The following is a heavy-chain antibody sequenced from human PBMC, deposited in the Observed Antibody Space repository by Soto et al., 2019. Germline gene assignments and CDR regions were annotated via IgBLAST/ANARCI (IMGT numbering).Heavy chain of an antibody. Sequence: QVQLVESGGGVVQPGRSLRLSCAASGFSFSNNGMHWVRQAPGKGLEWVAIISYDGSKKYYADSVKGRFTISRDNSKNTLYLQMHSLRVEDTDVYYCAKDRVESGLGEIDYWGQGTLVTVSS. J-gene: IGHJ4*02. CDR1: GFSFSNNG. CDR2: ISYDGSKK. CDR3: AKDRVESGLGEIDY. D-gene: IGHD3-16*01. V-gene: IGHV3-30*18.